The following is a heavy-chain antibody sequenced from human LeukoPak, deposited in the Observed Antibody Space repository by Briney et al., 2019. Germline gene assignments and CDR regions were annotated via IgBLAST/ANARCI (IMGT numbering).Heavy chain of an antibody. J-gene: IGHJ4*02. CDR3: APTAPLDGYYFDY. CDR1: GYTFTANF. Sequence: GTSVKVSCTASGYTFTANFIHWVRQAPGQGLEWMGWINPNSGGTNYGKKFQGRVTMTRDTSISTAYMELSRLRSDDTAVYYCAPTAPLDGYYFDYWGQGTLVTVSS. D-gene: IGHD3-3*01. CDR2: INPNSGGT. V-gene: IGHV1-2*02.